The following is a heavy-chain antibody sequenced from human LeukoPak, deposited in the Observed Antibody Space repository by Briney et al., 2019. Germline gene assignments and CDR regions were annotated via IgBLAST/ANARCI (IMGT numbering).Heavy chain of an antibody. J-gene: IGHJ6*02. V-gene: IGHV3-73*01. Sequence: GGSLKLSCAASGFTFSGSAMHWVRQASGKGLEWVGRIRSKANSYATAYAASVKGRFTISRDDSKNTAYLQMNSLRAEDTAVYYCARDGAEDFDQDRADIVVVVAATQGYYYGMDVWGQGTTVTVSS. D-gene: IGHD2-15*01. CDR3: ARDGAEDFDQDRADIVVVVAATQGYYYGMDV. CDR1: GFTFSGSA. CDR2: IRSKANSYAT.